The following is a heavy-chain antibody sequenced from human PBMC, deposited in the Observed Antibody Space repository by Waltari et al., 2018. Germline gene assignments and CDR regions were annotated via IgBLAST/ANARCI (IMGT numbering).Heavy chain of an antibody. J-gene: IGHJ4*02. CDR2: INPNSGGT. CDR3: ARGAQTPELEAFDY. CDR1: GYTFTGYY. D-gene: IGHD1-7*01. V-gene: IGHV1-2*06. Sequence: QVQLVQSGAEVKKPGASVKVSCKASGYTFTGYYMHWVRQAPGQGLEWVGRINPNSGGTNYAQKLQGRVTMTRDASISTAYMELSRLRSDDTAVYYCARGAQTPELEAFDYWGQGTLVTVSS.